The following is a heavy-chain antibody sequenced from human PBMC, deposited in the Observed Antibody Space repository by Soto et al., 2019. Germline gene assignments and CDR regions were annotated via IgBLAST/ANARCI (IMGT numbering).Heavy chain of an antibody. V-gene: IGHV3-9*01. CDR3: AKDWYRYCYGSAPFDY. D-gene: IGHD5-18*01. J-gene: IGHJ4*02. CDR1: GFTFDDYA. CDR2: ISWNSGRI. Sequence: GGSLRLSCAASGFTFDDYAIHWVRQAPGKGLEWVSGISWNSGRIGYADSVKGRFTISRDNAKNALYLQMNSLRTEDTALYYCAKDWYRYCYGSAPFDYWGQGTLVTVSS.